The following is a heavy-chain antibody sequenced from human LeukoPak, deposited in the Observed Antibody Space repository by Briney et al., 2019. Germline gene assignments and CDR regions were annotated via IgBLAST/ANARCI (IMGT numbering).Heavy chain of an antibody. CDR1: RFTFNSYA. D-gene: IGHD5-12*01. Sequence: PGGSLRLSCAASRFTFNSYAMSWVRQAPGKGLEWVSVIGGSNGITFYVGSVKGRFTISRDNSKDTLYLQMNSLRAEDTAVYYCARHENSGWGYFDYWGQGTLVTVSS. CDR3: ARHENSGWGYFDY. CDR2: IGGSNGIT. J-gene: IGHJ4*02. V-gene: IGHV3-23*01.